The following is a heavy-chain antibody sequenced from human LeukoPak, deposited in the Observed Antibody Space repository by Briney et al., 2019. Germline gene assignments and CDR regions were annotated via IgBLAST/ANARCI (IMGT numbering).Heavy chain of an antibody. CDR2: IYYSGST. J-gene: IGHJ4*02. Sequence: SETLSLTCTVSGGSISSGDYCWSWIRQPPGKGLEWIGYIYYSGSTYYNPSLKSRVTISVDTSKNQFSLKLSSVTAADTAVYYCARGDSSSWYPDPHPPDYWGQGTLVAVSS. D-gene: IGHD6-13*01. CDR1: GGSISSGDYC. V-gene: IGHV4-30-4*01. CDR3: ARGDSSSWYPDPHPPDY.